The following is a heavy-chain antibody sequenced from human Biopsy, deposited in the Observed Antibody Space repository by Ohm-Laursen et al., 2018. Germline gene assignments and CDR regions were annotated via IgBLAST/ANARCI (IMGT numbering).Heavy chain of an antibody. V-gene: IGHV4-34*01. D-gene: IGHD3-22*01. CDR2: INHSGRT. Sequence: PSQTLSLTWAVYGESFNGYYWSWIRQTPGKGLEWIGEINHSGRTNYNPSLKSRVTISVDTSKNQFSLKVRSVTAAGTAVYYCVRGVDYYDPYHYYALDVWGQGTTVTVSS. CDR3: VRGVDYYDPYHYYALDV. J-gene: IGHJ6*02. CDR1: GESFNGYY.